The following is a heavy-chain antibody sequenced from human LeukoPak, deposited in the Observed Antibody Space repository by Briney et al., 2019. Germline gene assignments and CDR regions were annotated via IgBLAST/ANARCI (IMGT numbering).Heavy chain of an antibody. J-gene: IGHJ4*02. V-gene: IGHV3-23*01. D-gene: IGHD3-22*01. CDR2: ISGSGGST. CDR1: GFTFSSYG. Sequence: GGTLRLSCAASGFTFSSYGMGWVRQAPGKGLEWVSAISGSGGSTYYADSVKRRFTISRDNSKNSLYLQMNTLRAEDTAVYYCARETYHYDSRGYYFSRGFDYWGQGTLVTVSS. CDR3: ARETYHYDSRGYYFSRGFDY.